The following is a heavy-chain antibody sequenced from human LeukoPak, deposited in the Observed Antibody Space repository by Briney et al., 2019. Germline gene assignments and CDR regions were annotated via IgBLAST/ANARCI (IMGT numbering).Heavy chain of an antibody. CDR3: ATEASGLDWFDP. J-gene: IGHJ5*02. V-gene: IGHV1-2*02. Sequence: ASVKVSCKASGYTFTGYYIHWVRPAPGQGLEWMGWINPNSGGTNYAQKFQGRVTMTRDTSITTTYMELSRLTPDDSAVYFCATEASGLDWFDPWGQGTLVTVSS. CDR2: INPNSGGT. CDR1: GYTFTGYY. D-gene: IGHD3-3*01.